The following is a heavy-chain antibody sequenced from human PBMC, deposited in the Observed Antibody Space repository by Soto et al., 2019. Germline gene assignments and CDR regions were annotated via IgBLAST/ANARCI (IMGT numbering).Heavy chain of an antibody. CDR3: ARGTNWDSDL. Sequence: QVRLQESGPGLVKPSQTLSLTCSVSGGSIGSGVYYCSWFRQHPGKGLEWIGYISDGGSTDYNPSVDSQVTISRAMSENQFSLSLTSVTAAATAVYYCARGTNWDSDLWGRGPLVTVSS. J-gene: IGHJ2*01. CDR2: ISDGGST. V-gene: IGHV4-31*01. CDR1: GGSIGSGVYY.